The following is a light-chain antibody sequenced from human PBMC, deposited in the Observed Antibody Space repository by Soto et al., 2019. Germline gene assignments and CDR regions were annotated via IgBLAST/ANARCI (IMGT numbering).Light chain of an antibody. CDR2: GAS. J-gene: IGKJ1*01. V-gene: IGKV3-20*01. Sequence: EIVLTQSPGTLSLSPGERATLSCRASQSVSSNYLVWYQQKPGQAPRPLIYGASSRATGIPDRFSGRGSGTDFTLTISRLEPEAFAVYFCQQFGDSPWTFGQGTKVEIK. CDR3: QQFGDSPWT. CDR1: QSVSSNY.